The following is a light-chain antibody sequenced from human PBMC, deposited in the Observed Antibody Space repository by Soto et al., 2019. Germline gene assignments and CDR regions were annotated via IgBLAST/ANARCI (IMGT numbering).Light chain of an antibody. CDR2: DVS. Sequence: QSVLTQPRSVSGSPGQSVTISCTGTSSDVGNYNYVSWYQQHPGKAPKLMIYDVSKRPSGVPDRFSGSKSGNTASLTISGLQAEDDADYYCCSYAGSYPYVFGTGTKLTVL. CDR3: CSYAGSYPYV. J-gene: IGLJ1*01. CDR1: SSDVGNYNY. V-gene: IGLV2-11*01.